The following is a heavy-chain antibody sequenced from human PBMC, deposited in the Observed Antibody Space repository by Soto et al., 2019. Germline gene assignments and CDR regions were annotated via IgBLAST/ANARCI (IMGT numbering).Heavy chain of an antibody. Sequence: QVHLQQWGAGLLKPSETLSLICGVYGGSLRGSYWSWIRQPPGKALEWLGKVTHSGSTTFNPSLKRRVSASVDTSDNQFSLKLTSVTAADTAVYYCARGHIPVYGPVPDYFDSWGQGTLVTVSS. D-gene: IGHD2-21*01. CDR3: ARGHIPVYGPVPDYFDS. CDR2: VTHSGST. J-gene: IGHJ4*02. CDR1: GGSLRGSY. V-gene: IGHV4-34*02.